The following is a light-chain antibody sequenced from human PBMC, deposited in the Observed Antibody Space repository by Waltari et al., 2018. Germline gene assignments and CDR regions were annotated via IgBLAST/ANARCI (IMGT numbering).Light chain of an antibody. CDR2: LGS. CDR1: QSLLHSNGYNY. J-gene: IGKJ1*01. Sequence: DIVMTQSPLSLPVTPGEPASISCRSSQSLLHSNGYNYLVWYLQKPGQSPQLLIYLGSNRAAGVPDRFSGSGSGTDFTLRISRVEAEDVGVYYCMQALQNPWTFGQGTKVEIK. V-gene: IGKV2-28*01. CDR3: MQALQNPWT.